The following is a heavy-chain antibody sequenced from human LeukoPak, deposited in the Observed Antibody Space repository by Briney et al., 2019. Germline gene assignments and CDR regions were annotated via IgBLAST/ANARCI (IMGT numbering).Heavy chain of an antibody. V-gene: IGHV1-2*02. Sequence: ASVKVSCKASGYTFTGYYMHWVRQAPGQGLERMGWINPKSGGTNYAQKFQGRVTMTRDTSISTAYMELSRLRSNDTAVYYCARDQRRYCSSTSSSVVYWGQGTLVTVSS. CDR3: ARDQRRYCSSTSSSVVY. D-gene: IGHD2-2*01. J-gene: IGHJ4*02. CDR1: GYTFTGYY. CDR2: INPKSGGT.